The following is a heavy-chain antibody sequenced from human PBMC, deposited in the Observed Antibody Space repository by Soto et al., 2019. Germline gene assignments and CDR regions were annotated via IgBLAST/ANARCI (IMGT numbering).Heavy chain of an antibody. Sequence: PSETLSLTCAVYGGSFRGYYWSWIRQSPGKGLEWIGEINHSGYTNYNPSLMIRVTISVVFSKYQFSLKLISVTAPYTALYYCSSSRIVSSFDPWGQGTLVTVSS. J-gene: IGHJ5*02. V-gene: IGHV4-34*01. D-gene: IGHD1-26*01. CDR1: GGSFRGYY. CDR2: INHSGYT. CDR3: SSSRIVSSFDP.